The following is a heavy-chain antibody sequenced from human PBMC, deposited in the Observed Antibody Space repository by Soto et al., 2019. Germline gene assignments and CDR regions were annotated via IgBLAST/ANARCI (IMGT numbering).Heavy chain of an antibody. V-gene: IGHV3-21*01. J-gene: IGHJ5*02. CDR2: ISSSSSYI. D-gene: IGHD6-13*01. CDR3: ARDDESAAGTAWFDP. Sequence: GGSLRLSCAASGFTFSSYSMNWVRQAPGKGLEWVSSISSSSSYIYYADSVKGRFTISRDNAKNSLYLQMNSLRAEDTAVYYCARDDESAAGTAWFDPWGQGTLVTVSS. CDR1: GFTFSSYS.